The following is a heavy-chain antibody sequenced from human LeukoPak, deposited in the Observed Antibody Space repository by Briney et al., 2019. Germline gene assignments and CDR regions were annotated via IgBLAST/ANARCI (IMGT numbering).Heavy chain of an antibody. CDR2: INWNGGST. J-gene: IGHJ4*02. CDR1: GFTFDDYG. D-gene: IGHD6-19*01. V-gene: IGHV3-20*04. CDR3: ARVGGSGWYQYFDY. Sequence: GGSLRLSCAASGFTFDDYGMSWVRQAPGKGLEWVSGINWNGGSTGYADSVKGRFTISRDNAKDSLYLQMNSLRAEDTALYYCARVGGSGWYQYFDYWGQGTLVTVSS.